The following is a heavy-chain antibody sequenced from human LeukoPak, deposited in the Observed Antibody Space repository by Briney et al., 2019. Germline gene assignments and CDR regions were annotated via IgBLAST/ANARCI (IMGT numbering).Heavy chain of an antibody. J-gene: IGHJ4*01. V-gene: IGHV3-7*02. CDR3: ATYTGRSSFGY. CDR2: IKPDGSEK. D-gene: IGHD1-26*01. CDR1: GFAFSNSW. Sequence: GGSLRLSCAASGFAFSNSWMSWVRQAPGRGPEWVANIKPDGSEKFYVDSVRGRFTISRDNAKNSLFLQVNSLRAEDTAVYYCATYTGRSSFGYWGHGTLVTVSS.